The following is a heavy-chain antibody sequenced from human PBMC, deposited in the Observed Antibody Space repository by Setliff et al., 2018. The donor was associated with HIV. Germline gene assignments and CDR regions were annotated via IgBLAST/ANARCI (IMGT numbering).Heavy chain of an antibody. V-gene: IGHV4-34*01. D-gene: IGHD3-22*01. CDR3: ASRVYYYDSNNFLREEGFDP. Sequence: PSETLSLTCAVYGGSFSGYYSWIRQAPGKGLEWIGEVNHGGSTHHNASLKSRLTISIDTSKKQFSLKLTSVTAADTAVYYCASRVYYYDSNNFLREEGFDPWGQGTLVTVSS. CDR2: VNHGGST. J-gene: IGHJ5*02. CDR1: GGSFSGYY.